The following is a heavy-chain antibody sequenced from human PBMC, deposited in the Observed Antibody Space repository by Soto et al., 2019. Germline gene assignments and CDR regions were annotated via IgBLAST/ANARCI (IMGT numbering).Heavy chain of an antibody. CDR1: GFTFSSYA. CDR3: AKGASEVVLPAAAYFDY. V-gene: IGHV3-23*01. D-gene: IGHD2-2*01. CDR2: ISGSGGST. Sequence: EVQLLESGGGLVQPGGSLRLSCAASGFTFSSYAMSWVRQAPGKGLEWVSAISGSGGSTYYADSVKGRFTISRDNSKNTLYLQMNSLRAEDTAVYYCAKGASEVVLPAAAYFDYWGQGTLVTVSS. J-gene: IGHJ4*02.